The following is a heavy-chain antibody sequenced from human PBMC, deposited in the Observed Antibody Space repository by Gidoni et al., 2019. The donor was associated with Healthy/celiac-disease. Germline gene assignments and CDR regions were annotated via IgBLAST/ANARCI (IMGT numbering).Heavy chain of an antibody. D-gene: IGHD2-2*01. Sequence: EVQLVQSGAEVKQPGESLRISCKGSGYSFTSYWISRVRQMPGKGLEWMGRIDPSDSYTNYSPSFQGHVTISADKSISTAYLQWSSLKASDTAMYYCARQGGYCSSTSCYSPDYYYYYMDVWSKGTTVTVSS. V-gene: IGHV5-10-1*03. CDR3: ARQGGYCSSTSCYSPDYYYYYMDV. J-gene: IGHJ6*03. CDR1: GYSFTSYW. CDR2: IDPSDSYT.